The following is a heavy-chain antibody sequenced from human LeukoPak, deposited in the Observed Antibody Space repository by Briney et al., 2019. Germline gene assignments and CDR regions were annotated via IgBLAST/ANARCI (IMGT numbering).Heavy chain of an antibody. CDR2: IYYSGST. CDR3: ARAPIAAALRFFDY. Sequence: SETLSLTCTVSGGSISSYYWNWIRQPPGKGLEWIGYIYYSGSTNYNPSLKSRVTISVDTSKNQFSLKLSSVTAADTAVYYCARAPIAAALRFFDYWGQGTLVTVSS. J-gene: IGHJ4*02. V-gene: IGHV4-59*01. CDR1: GGSISSYY. D-gene: IGHD6-13*01.